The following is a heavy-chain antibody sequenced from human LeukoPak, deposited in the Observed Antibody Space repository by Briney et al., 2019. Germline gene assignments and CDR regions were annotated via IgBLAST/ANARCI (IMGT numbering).Heavy chain of an antibody. CDR1: GFTFSSYG. J-gene: IGHJ4*02. CDR3: ARNSQYDYIWGSYREYFDY. CDR2: ISYDGSNK. V-gene: IGHV3-30*03. Sequence: PEGSLRLSCAASGFTFSSYGMHWVRQAPGKGLEWVAVISYDGSNKYYADSVKGRFTISRDNSKNTLYLQMNSLRAEDTAVYYCARNSQYDYIWGSYREYFDYWGQGTLVTVSS. D-gene: IGHD3-16*02.